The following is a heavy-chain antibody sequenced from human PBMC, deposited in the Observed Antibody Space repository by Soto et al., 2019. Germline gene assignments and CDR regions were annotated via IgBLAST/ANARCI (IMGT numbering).Heavy chain of an antibody. CDR1: GGSISSYY. CDR3: ARDQFPHDFWSGYYSTKYYYGMDV. J-gene: IGHJ6*02. V-gene: IGHV4-59*12. CDR2: IYYSGNT. D-gene: IGHD3-3*01. Sequence: SETLSLTCTVSGGSISSYYWSWIRQPPGKGLEWIGYIYYSGNTNYNPSLKSRVTISVDTSKNQFSLKLSSVTAADTAVYYCARDQFPHDFWSGYYSTKYYYGMDVWGQGTTVTVSS.